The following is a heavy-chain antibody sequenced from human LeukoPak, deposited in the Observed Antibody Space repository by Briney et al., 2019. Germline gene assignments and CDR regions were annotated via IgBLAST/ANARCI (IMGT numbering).Heavy chain of an antibody. V-gene: IGHV1-69*04. Sequence: ASVKVSCKASGGTFNSYAISWVRQAPGQGLEWMGRIIPILGIANYVQKFQGRVTITADKSTSTAYMELSSLRFEDTAVYYCARGPISAITPIFDYWGQGTLVTVSS. J-gene: IGHJ4*02. CDR3: ARGPISAITPIFDY. CDR2: IIPILGIA. D-gene: IGHD4-23*01. CDR1: GGTFNSYA.